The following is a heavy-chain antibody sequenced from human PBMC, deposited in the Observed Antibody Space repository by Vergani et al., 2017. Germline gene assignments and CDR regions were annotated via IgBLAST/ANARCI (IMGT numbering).Heavy chain of an antibody. Sequence: QLQLQESGPGLVKPSETLSLTCTVSGGSISSSSYYWGWIRQPPGKGLEWIGSIYYSVSTYYNPSLKSRVTISVDTSKNQFSLKLSSVTAADTAVYYCARPGSSSWYQVSWYFDLWGRGTLVTVSS. V-gene: IGHV4-39*07. J-gene: IGHJ2*01. D-gene: IGHD6-13*01. CDR1: GGSISSSSYY. CDR2: IYYSVST. CDR3: ARPGSSSWYQVSWYFDL.